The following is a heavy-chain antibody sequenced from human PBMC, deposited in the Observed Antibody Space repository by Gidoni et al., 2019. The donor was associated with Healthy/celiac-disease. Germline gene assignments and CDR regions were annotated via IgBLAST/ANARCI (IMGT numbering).Heavy chain of an antibody. V-gene: IGHV4-39*01. D-gene: IGHD4-17*01. Sequence: QLQLQQSGPGLVTPSETLSLPCPVSVGSIRRSSYYWGWIRQPPGTGLGWHGSIYYSGSTDYNPSLKSRVTISGDTSKNQFSLKLSSVTAADTAVYYCARHDTVTAYHFDYWGQGTLVTVSS. CDR3: ARHDTVTAYHFDY. CDR1: VGSIRRSSYY. CDR2: IYYSGST. J-gene: IGHJ4*02.